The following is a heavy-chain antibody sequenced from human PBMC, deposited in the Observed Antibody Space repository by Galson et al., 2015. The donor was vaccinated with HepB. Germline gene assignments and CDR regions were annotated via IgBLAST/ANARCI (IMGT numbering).Heavy chain of an antibody. V-gene: IGHV3-7*01. CDR1: GFTFSMYW. CDR2: IKQDGSEK. CDR3: ARDYDPSARPLSYFDL. D-gene: IGHD3-3*01. Sequence: SLRLSCAASGFTFSMYWMNWVRQTPGKGLEWVANIKQDGSEKYYVDSVKGRFTISRDNTANALYLQMNSLRAEDMAVYYCARDYDPSARPLSYFDLWGRGTLVTVSS. J-gene: IGHJ2*01.